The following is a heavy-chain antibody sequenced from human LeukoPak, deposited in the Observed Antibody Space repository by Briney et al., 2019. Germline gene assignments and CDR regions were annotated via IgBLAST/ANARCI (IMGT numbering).Heavy chain of an antibody. CDR2: ISSNGGST. D-gene: IGHD1-14*01. J-gene: IGHJ4*02. Sequence: PGGSLRLSCSASGFTFSSYAMHWVRQAPGQGLEYVSAISSNGGSTYYADSVKGRFTISRDNSKNTLYLQMSSLRAEDTAVYYCVKPQPGGGFDYWGQGTLVTVSS. CDR3: VKPQPGGGFDY. CDR1: GFTFSSYA. V-gene: IGHV3-64D*09.